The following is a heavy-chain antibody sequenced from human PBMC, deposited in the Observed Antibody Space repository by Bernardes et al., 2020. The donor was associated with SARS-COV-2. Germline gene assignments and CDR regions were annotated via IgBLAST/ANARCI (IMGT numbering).Heavy chain of an antibody. Sequence: SETLSLTCTVSGGSISSGDYYWSWIRQPPGKGLEWIGYIYYSGSTYYNPSLKSRVTISVDTSKNQFSLKLSSVTAADTAVYYCARVARYSGSYRGYYHYGMDVWGQGTTVTVSS. V-gene: IGHV4-30-4*01. J-gene: IGHJ6*02. D-gene: IGHD1-26*01. CDR1: GGSISSGDYY. CDR3: ARVARYSGSYRGYYHYGMDV. CDR2: IYYSGST.